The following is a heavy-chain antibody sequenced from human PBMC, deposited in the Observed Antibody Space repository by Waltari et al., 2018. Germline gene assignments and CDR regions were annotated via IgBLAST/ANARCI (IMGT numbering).Heavy chain of an antibody. J-gene: IGHJ6*02. CDR3: ARAVYGMDD. CDR1: GYTFTSFG. V-gene: IGHV7-4-1*02. Sequence: QVQLVQSGSELKQPGASVKVSCKASGYTFTSFGMSWVRQAPGRGLEWVGLIATNTGTTFYGQGFTGRFVFSFDASVSTAYLEISSLKAEDSALYYCARAVYGMDDWGQGTTVIVSS. CDR2: IATNTGTT.